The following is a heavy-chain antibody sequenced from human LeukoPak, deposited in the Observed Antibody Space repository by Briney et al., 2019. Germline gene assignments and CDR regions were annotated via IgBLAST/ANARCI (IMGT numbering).Heavy chain of an antibody. V-gene: IGHV3-48*04. CDR2: ITTGGSSI. CDR3: ARVRYDSGWYDY. CDR1: GFTFSTYR. D-gene: IGHD6-19*01. J-gene: IGHJ4*02. Sequence: GGSLRLSCATSGFTFSTYRMNWVRQAPGKGLECVSLITTGGSSIFYADSVKGRFTISRNNAKNSLFLQMNSLRAEDAAVYYCARVRYDSGWYDYWGQGALVTVSS.